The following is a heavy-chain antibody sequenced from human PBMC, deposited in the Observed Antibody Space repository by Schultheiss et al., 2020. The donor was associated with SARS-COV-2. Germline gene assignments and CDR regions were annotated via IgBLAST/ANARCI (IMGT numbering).Heavy chain of an antibody. V-gene: IGHV3-23*01. CDR2: ISGSGVST. CDR3: VGAGGGVAYYYYYYMDV. J-gene: IGHJ6*03. Sequence: GGSLRLSCAASGFTFSSYAMHWVRQAPGKGLEWVSAISGSGVSTYYADSVKGRFTISRDNSKNTLYLQMNSLRAEDTAVYYCVGAGGGVAYYYYYYMDVWGKGTTVTVSS. D-gene: IGHD1-26*01. CDR1: GFTFSSYA.